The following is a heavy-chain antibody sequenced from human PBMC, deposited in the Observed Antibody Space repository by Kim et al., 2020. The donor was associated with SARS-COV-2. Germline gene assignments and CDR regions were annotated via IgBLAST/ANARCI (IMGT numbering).Heavy chain of an antibody. CDR3: ASARNYYDSSGIFDY. D-gene: IGHD3-22*01. CDR1: GFTFSSYG. V-gene: IGHV3-30*03. CDR2: ISYDGSNK. Sequence: GGSLRLSCAASGFTFSSYGMHWVRQAPGKGLEWVAVISYDGSNKYYADSVKGRFTISRDNSKNTLYLQMNSLRAEDTAVYYCASARNYYDSSGIFDYCG. J-gene: IGHJ4*01.